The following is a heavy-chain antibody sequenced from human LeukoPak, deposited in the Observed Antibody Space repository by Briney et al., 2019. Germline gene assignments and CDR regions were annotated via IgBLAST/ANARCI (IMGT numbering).Heavy chain of an antibody. J-gene: IGHJ3*02. D-gene: IGHD4-17*01. CDR2: INHSGST. V-gene: IGHV4-34*01. CDR3: ARTGMTTVTTRAFDI. Sequence: PSETLSLTCAVYGGSFSGYYWSWIRQPPGKGLEWIGEINHSGSTNYNPSLKSRVTISVDTSKNQFSLELSSVTAADTAVYYCARTGMTTVTTRAFDIWGQGTMVTVSS. CDR1: GGSFSGYY.